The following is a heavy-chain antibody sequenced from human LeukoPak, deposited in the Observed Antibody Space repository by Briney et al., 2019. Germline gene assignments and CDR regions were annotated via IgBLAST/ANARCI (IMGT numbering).Heavy chain of an antibody. V-gene: IGHV4-39*07. D-gene: IGHD6-13*01. Sequence: SETLSLTCTVSGGSISSSSYYWGWIRQPPGKGLEWIGTISYSGRTYYNPSLKSRVTISVDTSKNQFSLKLSSVTAADTAVYYCARARKRIAAAGERNFDYWGQGTLVTVSS. CDR2: ISYSGRT. CDR3: ARARKRIAAAGERNFDY. J-gene: IGHJ4*02. CDR1: GGSISSSSYY.